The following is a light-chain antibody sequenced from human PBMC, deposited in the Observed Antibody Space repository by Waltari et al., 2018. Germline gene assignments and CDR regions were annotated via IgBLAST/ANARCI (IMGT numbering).Light chain of an antibody. V-gene: IGLV2-14*03. J-gene: IGLJ2*01. CDR2: DVS. CDR3: SSYTSGSTVI. Sequence: QSALTQPASVSGSPGQSSAISCPGTRSDVGGYHYVSWYQQYPGRAPELMISDVSKRPAGVSNRFSGSKSGNTASLTISGLQAADEADYYCSSYTSGSTVIFGGGTKLTVL. CDR1: RSDVGGYHY.